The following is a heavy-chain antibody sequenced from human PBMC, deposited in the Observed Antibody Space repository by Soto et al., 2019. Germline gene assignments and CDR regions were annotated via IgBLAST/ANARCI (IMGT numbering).Heavy chain of an antibody. J-gene: IGHJ4*02. CDR3: AKGMVPEQ. V-gene: IGHV3-23*01. D-gene: IGHD6-13*01. Sequence: EVHLLESGGGFVQPGGSLRLSCAASGFSFRQYAMIWVRQAPGKGLEWVSAITATGTHYADSVKGRFTISRDSSKSTLYLDINNLRVEDTAVYYCAKGMVPEQWGQGTLITVSP. CDR1: GFSFRQYA. CDR2: ITATGT.